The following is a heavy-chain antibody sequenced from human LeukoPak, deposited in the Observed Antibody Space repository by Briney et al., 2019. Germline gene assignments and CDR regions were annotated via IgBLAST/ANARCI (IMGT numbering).Heavy chain of an antibody. J-gene: IGHJ4*02. CDR2: IYYSGSA. CDR3: ARQTGGTSSIAD. D-gene: IGHD6-6*01. V-gene: IGHV4-39*01. CDR1: GGSLSTYY. Sequence: SETLSLTCTVSGGSLSTYYWAWIRQPPGKGLEWIGNIYYSGSAYFDPSLRSRVTMSVDTSKNHFSLKLSSVTAADTAVYYCARQTGGTSSIADWGQGTLVTVSP.